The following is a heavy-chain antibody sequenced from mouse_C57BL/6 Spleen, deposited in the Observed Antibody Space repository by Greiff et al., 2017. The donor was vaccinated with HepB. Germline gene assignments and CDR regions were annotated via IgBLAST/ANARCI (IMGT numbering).Heavy chain of an antibody. Sequence: QVQLKESGPELVKPGASVKISCKASGYAFSSSWMNWVKQRPGKGLEWIGRIYPGDGDTNYNGKFKGKATLTADKSSSTAYMQLSSLTSVDSAVYFCAEAYGGDPPWFAYWGQRTLVTVSA. CDR3: AEAYGGDPPWFAY. CDR1: GYAFSSSW. CDR2: IYPGDGDT. D-gene: IGHD1-1*02. V-gene: IGHV1-82*01. J-gene: IGHJ3*01.